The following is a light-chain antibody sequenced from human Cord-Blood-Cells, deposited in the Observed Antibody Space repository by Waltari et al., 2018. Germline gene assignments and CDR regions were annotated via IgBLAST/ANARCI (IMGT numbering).Light chain of an antibody. V-gene: IGKV1-39*01. CDR3: QQSYSTPLT. Sequence: DIQMTQSPSSLSAAVGDRVTITCRASRTISSYLTWYQQKPGKAPKLLIYAASSLQSGVPSRFRGSGSGTDFTLPISSLQPEDFATYDCQQSYSTPLTFGAGTKVEIK. J-gene: IGKJ4*01. CDR2: AAS. CDR1: RTISSY.